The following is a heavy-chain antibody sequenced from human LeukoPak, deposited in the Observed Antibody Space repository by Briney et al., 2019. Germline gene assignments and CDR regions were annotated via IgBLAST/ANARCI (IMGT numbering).Heavy chain of an antibody. J-gene: IGHJ3*02. CDR3: ARPRFGVVNAFDI. CDR2: IIPIFGTA. CDR1: GYTFTSYG. V-gene: IGHV1-69*13. Sequence: GASVKVSCKASGYTFTSYGISWVRQAPGQGLEWMGGIIPIFGTANYAQKFQGRVTITADESTSTAYMELSSLRSEDTAVYYCARPRFGVVNAFDIRGQGTMVTVSS. D-gene: IGHD3-3*01.